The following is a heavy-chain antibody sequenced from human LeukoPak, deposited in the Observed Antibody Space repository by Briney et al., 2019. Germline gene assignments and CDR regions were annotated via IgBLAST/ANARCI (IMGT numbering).Heavy chain of an antibody. CDR3: ARGSYFYGSGSFMGPDY. D-gene: IGHD3-10*01. CDR2: INAGNGNT. CDR1: GYTFTNYA. V-gene: IGHV1-3*01. J-gene: IGHJ4*02. Sequence: ASVKVSCKASGYTFTNYAIHWVRQAPGQRLEWMGWINAGNGNTEYSQNLQDRVTITRDTSATTAYMELSSLRSEDTAVYYCARGSYFYGSGSFMGPDYWGQGTLVTVSS.